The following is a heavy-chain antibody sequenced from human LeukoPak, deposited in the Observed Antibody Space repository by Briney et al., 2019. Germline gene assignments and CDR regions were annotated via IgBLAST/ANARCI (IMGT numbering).Heavy chain of an antibody. D-gene: IGHD2-15*01. J-gene: IGHJ6*02. V-gene: IGHV5-51*01. Sequence: GESLKISCKGSGYSFTSYWIVWVRQMPGKGLEWMGIIYPGDSDTRYSPSFQGQVTISADKSISTAYLQWSSLRASDTAMYFCARGLQNYFYGMDVWGQGTRSPSP. CDR1: GYSFTSYW. CDR2: IYPGDSDT. CDR3: ARGLQNYFYGMDV.